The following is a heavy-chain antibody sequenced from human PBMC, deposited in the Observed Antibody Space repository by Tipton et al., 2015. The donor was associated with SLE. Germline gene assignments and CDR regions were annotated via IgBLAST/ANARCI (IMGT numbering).Heavy chain of an antibody. CDR3: ARDSSYYYGSGSLFEDY. CDR2: ISYDGSNK. J-gene: IGHJ4*02. CDR1: GFTFSSYA. Sequence: SLRLSCAASGFTFSSYAMHWVRQAPGKGLEWVAVISYDGSNKYYADSVKGRFTISRDNSKNTPYLQMNSLRAEDTAVYYCARDSSYYYGSGSLFEDYWGQGTLVTVSS. V-gene: IGHV3-30-3*01. D-gene: IGHD3-10*01.